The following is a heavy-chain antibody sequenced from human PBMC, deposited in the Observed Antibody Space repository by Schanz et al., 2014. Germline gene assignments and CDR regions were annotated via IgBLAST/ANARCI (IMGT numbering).Heavy chain of an antibody. Sequence: VQLVESGGGVVQPGGSLRLSCAASGFTFSDHYMDWVRQAPGKGLEWVSALSGSGGSTYYADSVKGRFTISRDNSENTLYLQMNSLSADDTAVFYCAKGMGYCSGGTCYDYYYYGLDVWGQGTTVTVSS. V-gene: IGHV3-23*04. CDR3: AKGMGYCSGGTCYDYYYYGLDV. J-gene: IGHJ6*02. CDR2: LSGSGGST. D-gene: IGHD2-15*01. CDR1: GFTFSDHY.